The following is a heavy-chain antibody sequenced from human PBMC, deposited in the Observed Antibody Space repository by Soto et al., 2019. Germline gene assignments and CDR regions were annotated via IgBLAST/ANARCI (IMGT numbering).Heavy chain of an antibody. J-gene: IGHJ3*02. V-gene: IGHV1-8*01. CDR1: GYTFTSYD. CDR3: ARGRYCTNGVCYHDAFDI. D-gene: IGHD2-8*01. Sequence: ASVKVSCKASGYTFTSYDINWVRQATGQGLEWMGWMNPNSGNTGYAQKFQGRVTMTRNTSISTAYMELSSLRSEDTAVYYCARGRYCTNGVCYHDAFDIWGQGTMVTGSS. CDR2: MNPNSGNT.